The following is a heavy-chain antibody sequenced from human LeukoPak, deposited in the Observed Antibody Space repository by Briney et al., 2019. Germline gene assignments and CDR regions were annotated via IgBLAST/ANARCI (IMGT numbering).Heavy chain of an antibody. Sequence: PGGSLRLSCAASGFTFSSYGMHWVRQAPGKGLEWVAFIRYDGSNKHYAGSVKGRFTISRDNSKNTLYLQMNSLRAEDTAVYYCAKDEFPLYGNGGISPFDYWSQGTLVTVP. J-gene: IGHJ4*02. CDR3: AKDEFPLYGNGGISPFDY. D-gene: IGHD4-23*01. CDR2: IRYDGSNK. CDR1: GFTFSSYG. V-gene: IGHV3-30*02.